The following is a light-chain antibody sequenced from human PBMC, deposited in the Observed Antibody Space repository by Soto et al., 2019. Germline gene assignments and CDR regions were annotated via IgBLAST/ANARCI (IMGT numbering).Light chain of an antibody. V-gene: IGLV1-40*01. J-gene: IGLJ2*01. CDR1: NSNLGAGYD. Sequence: QSVLTQPPSESGAPGQRVTISCTGNNSNLGAGYDVHWYQQLPGAAPKLVIFGNRNRPSGVPERFSGSKSGTSASLAISGLQSEDEADYYCAVWDDSLNGVVFGGGTKLTVL. CDR3: AVWDDSLNGVV. CDR2: GNR.